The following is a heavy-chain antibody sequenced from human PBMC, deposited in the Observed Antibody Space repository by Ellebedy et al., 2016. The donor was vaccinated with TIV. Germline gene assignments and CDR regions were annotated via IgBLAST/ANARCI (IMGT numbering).Heavy chain of an antibody. J-gene: IGHJ4*02. CDR3: AKDLRGGGLDY. D-gene: IGHD3-10*01. V-gene: IGHV3-23*01. CDR2: IEGRGET. Sequence: GGSLRLXXGASGFIFSTCTMSWVRQAPGKGLEWVSAIEGRGETHYADSVKGRFTISRDNSRNTLYLQTDSPRADDTAIYYRAKDLRGGGLDYWGQGALVIVSS. CDR1: GFIFSTCT.